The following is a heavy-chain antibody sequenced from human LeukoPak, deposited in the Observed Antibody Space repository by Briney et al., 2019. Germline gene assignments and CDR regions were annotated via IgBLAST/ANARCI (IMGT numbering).Heavy chain of an antibody. CDR3: ARLKGDYGGYFDY. V-gene: IGHV4-39*01. J-gene: IGHJ4*02. D-gene: IGHD4-17*01. Sequence: SETLSLTCTVSGGSFSSYYWGWIRQPPGKGLEWIGSIYYSGSTYYNPSLKSRVTISVDTSKNQFSLKLSSVTAADTAVYYCARLKGDYGGYFDYWGQGTLVTVSS. CDR2: IYYSGST. CDR1: GGSFSSYY.